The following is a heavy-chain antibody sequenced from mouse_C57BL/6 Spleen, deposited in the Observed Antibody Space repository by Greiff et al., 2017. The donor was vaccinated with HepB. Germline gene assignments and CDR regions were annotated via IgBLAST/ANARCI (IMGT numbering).Heavy chain of an antibody. CDR2: ISSGSSTI. D-gene: IGHD4-1*01. V-gene: IGHV5-17*01. J-gene: IGHJ3*01. Sequence: EVQRVESGGGLVKPGGSLKLSCAASGFTFSDYGMHWVRQAPEKGLEWVAYISSGSSTIYYADTVKGRFTISRDNAKNTLFLQMTSLRSEDTAMYYCARTSNWDVGFAYWGQGTLVTVSA. CDR3: ARTSNWDVGFAY. CDR1: GFTFSDYG.